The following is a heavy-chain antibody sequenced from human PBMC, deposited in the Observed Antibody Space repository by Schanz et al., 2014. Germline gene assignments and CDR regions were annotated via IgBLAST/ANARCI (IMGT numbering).Heavy chain of an antibody. J-gene: IGHJ3*02. D-gene: IGHD3-10*01. V-gene: IGHV3-23*04. CDR2: ISGSGGST. CDR3: AKGRFGELSAFDI. CDR1: GFTFSIYA. Sequence: EAQLAESGGGLVQPGGSLRLSCAASGFTFSIYAMHWVRQAPGKGLEWVAAISGSGGSTYYADSVKGRFTISRDNSKNTLYLQMNSLRAEDTAVYYCAKGRFGELSAFDIWGQGTMVTVSS.